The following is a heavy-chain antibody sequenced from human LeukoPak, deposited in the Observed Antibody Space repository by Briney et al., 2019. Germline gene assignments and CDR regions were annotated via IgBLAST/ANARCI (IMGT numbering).Heavy chain of an antibody. Sequence: ASVTVSCKASGYTFTSYDINWVRQAPGQGLEWMGWMNPNSGNTGYAQKFQGRVTMTRNTSISTAYMELSSLRSEDTAVYYCARGGGKRWLQLRRILDYWGQGTLVTVSS. J-gene: IGHJ4*02. CDR3: ARGGGKRWLQLRRILDY. CDR2: MNPNSGNT. V-gene: IGHV1-8*01. CDR1: GYTFTSYD. D-gene: IGHD5-24*01.